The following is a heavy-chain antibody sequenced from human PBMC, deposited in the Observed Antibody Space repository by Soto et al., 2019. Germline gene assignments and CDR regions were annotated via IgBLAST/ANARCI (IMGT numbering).Heavy chain of an antibody. CDR2: ISAYNGNR. V-gene: IGHV1-18*01. D-gene: IGHD1-26*01. CDR3: ARGGQECSNSGCGYIYDGMDV. CDR1: GYTFSHYG. J-gene: IGHJ6*02. Sequence: GASVKVSCKASGYTFSHYGIGWARQAPGQGLEWMGWISAYNGNRHFAEGLRGRITMTTNTTTSTADMELRSLSSDDTAVYYCARGGQECSNSGCGYIYDGMDVWGQGTTVTVS.